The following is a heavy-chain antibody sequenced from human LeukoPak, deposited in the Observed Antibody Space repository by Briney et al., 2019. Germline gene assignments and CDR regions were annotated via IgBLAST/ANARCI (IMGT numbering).Heavy chain of an antibody. Sequence: PSETLSLTCTVSGGSFSSGSYYWSWIRQPPGKGLEWIGYIYYSGSTNYNPSLKSRVTISVDTSKNQFSLKLSSVTAADTAVYYCARHPFYGVLDHWGQGTLVTVSS. CDR2: IYYSGST. D-gene: IGHD1-1*01. CDR3: ARHPFYGVLDH. J-gene: IGHJ4*02. V-gene: IGHV4-61*01. CDR1: GGSFSSGSYY.